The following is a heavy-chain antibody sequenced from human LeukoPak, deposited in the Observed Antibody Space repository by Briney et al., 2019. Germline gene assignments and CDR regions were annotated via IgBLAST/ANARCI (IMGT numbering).Heavy chain of an antibody. Sequence: PSQTLSLTCTVSGGSISSGDYYWSWIRQPPGKGLEWIGYIYYSGSTYYNPSLKSRVTISVDTSKNQFSLKLSSVTAADTAAYYCARAPRITMVRGVDDAFDIWGQGTMVTVSS. J-gene: IGHJ3*02. CDR1: GGSISSGDYY. CDR3: ARAPRITMVRGVDDAFDI. D-gene: IGHD3-10*01. V-gene: IGHV4-30-4*01. CDR2: IYYSGST.